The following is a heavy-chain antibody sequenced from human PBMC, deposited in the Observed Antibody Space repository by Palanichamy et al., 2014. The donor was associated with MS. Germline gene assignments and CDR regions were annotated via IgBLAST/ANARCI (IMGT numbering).Heavy chain of an antibody. CDR2: INHSGST. V-gene: IGHV4-34*01. CDR3: ARGRRRRYYDSSGSPLFDY. D-gene: IGHD3-22*01. CDR1: GGSFSGYY. J-gene: IGHJ4*02. Sequence: VQLQQWGAGLLKPSETLSLTCAVYGGSFSGYYWSWIRQPPGKGLEWIGEINHSGSTNYNPSLKSRVTISVDTSKNQFSLKLSSVTAADTAVYYCARGRRRRYYDSSGSPLFDYWGQGTLVTVSS.